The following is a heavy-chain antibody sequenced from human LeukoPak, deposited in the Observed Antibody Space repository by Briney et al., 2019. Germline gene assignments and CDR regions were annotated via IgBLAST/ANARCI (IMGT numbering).Heavy chain of an antibody. Sequence: GGSLRLSCAASGFALSSYDIHWVRQTTGKGLEWVSAIDTTGGTYYPGSVEGRFTISRENAQNSFHLQMNSLRDADTAVYYCVREGFCGVDCPAYFDLWGRGTLVTV. CDR2: IDTTGGT. V-gene: IGHV3-13*04. J-gene: IGHJ2*01. D-gene: IGHD2-21*02. CDR3: VREGFCGVDCPAYFDL. CDR1: GFALSSYD.